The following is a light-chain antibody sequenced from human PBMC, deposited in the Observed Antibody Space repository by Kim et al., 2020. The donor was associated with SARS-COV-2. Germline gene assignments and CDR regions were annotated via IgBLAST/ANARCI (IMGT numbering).Light chain of an antibody. J-gene: IGKJ4*01. CDR3: QQRSSWPLT. V-gene: IGKV3-11*01. Sequence: LSPEERATLSCRASQSVSSYLAWYQQKPGQAPRLLIYDAANRATGIPARFSGSGSGTDFTLTISSLEPEDFAVYYCQQRSSWPLTFGGGTKVDIK. CDR2: DAA. CDR1: QSVSSY.